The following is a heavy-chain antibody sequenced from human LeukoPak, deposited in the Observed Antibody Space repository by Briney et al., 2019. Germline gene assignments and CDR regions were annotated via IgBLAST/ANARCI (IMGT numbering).Heavy chain of an antibody. CDR2: ISAYNGNT. CDR3: ARSAARLGWRDAFDI. CDR1: GYTFTSYG. J-gene: IGHJ3*02. Sequence: ASVKVSCKASGYTFTSYGISWVRQAPGQGLEWMGWISAYNGNTNYAQKFQGRVTMTTDTSTSTAYMELRSLRSDDTAVYYCARSAARLGWRDAFDIWGQGTMVTVSS. D-gene: IGHD6-6*01. V-gene: IGHV1-18*01.